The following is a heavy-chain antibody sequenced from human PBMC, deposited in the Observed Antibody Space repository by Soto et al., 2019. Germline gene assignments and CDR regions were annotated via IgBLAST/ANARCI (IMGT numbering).Heavy chain of an antibody. Sequence: HPGGSLRLSCAASGFTFDDYAMHWVRQPPGRGLECVSFISWDGGSTYYRDSVKGRFTISRDNSKNSLYLQMNSLTAADTALYYCAKDIYNTRRYHFDYWGHGSLVTVSS. V-gene: IGHV3-43D*04. CDR2: ISWDGGST. J-gene: IGHJ4*01. CDR1: GFTFDDYA. CDR3: AKDIYNTRRYHFDY. D-gene: IGHD6-19*01.